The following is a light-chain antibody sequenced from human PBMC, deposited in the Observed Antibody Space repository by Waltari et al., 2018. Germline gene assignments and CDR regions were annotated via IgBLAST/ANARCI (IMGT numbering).Light chain of an antibody. Sequence: QSALTQPASVSGSPGQSITISCPGTRRDVGGYNYVSWYQQHPGTAPKLMIYEVSNRPSGVSNRFSGSKSGNTASLTISGLQAEDEADYYCSSYARSRCVFGGGTKVTVL. CDR3: SSYARSRCV. J-gene: IGLJ3*02. CDR1: RRDVGGYNY. V-gene: IGLV2-14*01. CDR2: EVS.